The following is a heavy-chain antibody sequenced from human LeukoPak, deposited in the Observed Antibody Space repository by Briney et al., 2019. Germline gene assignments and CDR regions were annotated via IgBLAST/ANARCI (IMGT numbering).Heavy chain of an antibody. Sequence: GGSLRLSCAASGFTFSSYWMNWARQAPGKGLEWVASINHNGNVNYYVDSVKGRFTISRDTAKNSLYLQINSLRDEDTAVYYCARASSGYGSHYYFYGMDVWGQGTTVTVSS. CDR3: ARASSGYGSHYYFYGMDV. J-gene: IGHJ6*02. D-gene: IGHD3-22*01. V-gene: IGHV3-7*01. CDR2: INHNGNVN. CDR1: GFTFSSYW.